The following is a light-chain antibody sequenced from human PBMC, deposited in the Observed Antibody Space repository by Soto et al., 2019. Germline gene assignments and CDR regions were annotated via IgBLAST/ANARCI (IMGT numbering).Light chain of an antibody. CDR3: QHYQTYSWT. Sequence: DIQMTQSPSTLSASVGDRVTISCRASQAIGSWLAWYQQHPGKAPKLLIFDASTLESGVPSRFSGSGSGTRFTLTISSLQPDDFATYYCQHYQTYSWTFGQGTKVGIK. J-gene: IGKJ1*01. CDR2: DAS. V-gene: IGKV1-5*01. CDR1: QAIGSW.